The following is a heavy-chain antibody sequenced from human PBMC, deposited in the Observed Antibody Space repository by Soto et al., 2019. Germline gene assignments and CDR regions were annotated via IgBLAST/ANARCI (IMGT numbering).Heavy chain of an antibody. D-gene: IGHD1-26*01. CDR3: GRDRKHSGSSFDY. CDR1: GGSISSSNW. V-gene: IGHV4-4*02. Sequence: SETLSLTCAVSGGSISSSNWWRWGRQPPGKGLEWVGEIYRRGSTNYNPFLKSRVTISVDKSKNQFSLKLSSVTAADTAVYYCGRDRKHSGSSFDYWGQGTLVTVSS. J-gene: IGHJ4*02. CDR2: IYRRGST.